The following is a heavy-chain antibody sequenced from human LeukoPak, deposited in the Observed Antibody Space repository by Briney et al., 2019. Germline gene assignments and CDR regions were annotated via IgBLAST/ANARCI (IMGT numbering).Heavy chain of an antibody. CDR3: ARERGGLSSSWYFTLDY. V-gene: IGHV3-74*01. Sequence: GGSLTLSCAVSGFTFSSYWMHWVRQAPGKGLVWVSRINSDGSTTSYADSVKGRFTISRDNAKNTLYLQMNSLRAEDTAVYYCARERGGLSSSWYFTLDYWGQGTLVTVS. D-gene: IGHD6-13*01. J-gene: IGHJ4*02. CDR1: GFTFSSYW. CDR2: INSDGSTT.